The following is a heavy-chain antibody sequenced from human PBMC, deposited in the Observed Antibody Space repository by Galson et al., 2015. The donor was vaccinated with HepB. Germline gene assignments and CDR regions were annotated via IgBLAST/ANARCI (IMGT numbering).Heavy chain of an antibody. Sequence: SVKVSCKASGYTFTSYGISWVRQAPGQGLEWMGWISAYNGNTNYAQKLQGRVTMTTDTSTSTAYMELRSLRSDDTAVYYCARDAVAVAGRIDAFDIWGQGTMVTVSS. CDR2: ISAYNGNT. D-gene: IGHD6-19*01. V-gene: IGHV1-18*04. CDR1: GYTFTSYG. CDR3: ARDAVAVAGRIDAFDI. J-gene: IGHJ3*02.